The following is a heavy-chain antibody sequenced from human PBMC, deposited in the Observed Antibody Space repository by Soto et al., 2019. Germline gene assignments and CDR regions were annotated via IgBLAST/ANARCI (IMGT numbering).Heavy chain of an antibody. CDR3: ARAEPPYYDFWSGFFDS. V-gene: IGHV4-30-4*01. D-gene: IGHD3-3*01. CDR2: IYYSGST. Sequence: QVQLQESGPGLVKPSQTLSLTCTVSGGSISSGNYFWSWIRQPPGKGLEWIWYIYYSGSTYYNPSLKSRVTISVDTSKNQFSLKLSSVTAADTAVYYCARAEPPYYDFWSGFFDSWGQGTLVTVSS. CDR1: GGSISSGNYF. J-gene: IGHJ4*02.